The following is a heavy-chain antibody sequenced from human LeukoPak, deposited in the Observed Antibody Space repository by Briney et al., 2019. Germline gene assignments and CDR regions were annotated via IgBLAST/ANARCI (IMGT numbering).Heavy chain of an antibody. V-gene: IGHV4-59*01. CDR1: GGSISSYY. Sequence: SSETLSLTCTVSGGSISSYYWSWIRQPPGKGLEWIGYIYYSGRTNYNPSLKSRVTISVDTSKNQFSLKLSSVTAADTAVYYCAAAGSGYYDYWGQGTLVTVSS. D-gene: IGHD6-13*01. CDR2: IYYSGRT. J-gene: IGHJ4*02. CDR3: AAAGSGYYDY.